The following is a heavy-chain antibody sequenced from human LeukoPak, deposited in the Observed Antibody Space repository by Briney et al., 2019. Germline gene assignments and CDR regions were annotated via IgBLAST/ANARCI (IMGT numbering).Heavy chain of an antibody. CDR3: ARDLQFGNYFDY. Sequence: SVMVSCKASGGTFSTYAISWARQAPGQGLEWLGGIIPIFGTANYAQKFQGRVTITTDESTSTAYMELSSLRSEDTAVYYCARDLQFGNYFDYWGQGTLVTVSS. D-gene: IGHD3-10*01. CDR1: GGTFSTYA. V-gene: IGHV1-69*05. J-gene: IGHJ4*02. CDR2: IIPIFGTA.